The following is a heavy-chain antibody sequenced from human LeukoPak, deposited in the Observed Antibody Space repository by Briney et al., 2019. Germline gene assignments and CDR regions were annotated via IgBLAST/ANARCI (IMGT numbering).Heavy chain of an antibody. V-gene: IGHV3-30*02. CDR1: GFSFSSYG. J-gene: IGHJ4*02. D-gene: IGHD3-16*02. CDR3: AKDGYRYVDY. Sequence: PGGSLRLSCAASGFSFSSYGIHWVRQAPGKGLEWVAFIGNDENNKKFGDPVKGRLTISRDNSKSTVYLQMNSLRVEDTAVYYCAKDGYRYVDYWGRGTLVIVSS. CDR2: IGNDENNK.